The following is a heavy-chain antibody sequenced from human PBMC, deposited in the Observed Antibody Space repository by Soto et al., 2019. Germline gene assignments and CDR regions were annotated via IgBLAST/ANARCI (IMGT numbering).Heavy chain of an antibody. Sequence: SETLSLTCAVYGWSFSGYYWSWIRQPPGKGLEWIGEINHSGSTNYNPSLKSRVTISVDTSKNQFSLKLSSVTAADTAVYYCARGHNIVVVPAATYNWFDPWGQGTLVTVSS. D-gene: IGHD2-2*01. CDR3: ARGHNIVVVPAATYNWFDP. CDR2: INHSGST. J-gene: IGHJ5*02. V-gene: IGHV4-34*01. CDR1: GWSFSGYY.